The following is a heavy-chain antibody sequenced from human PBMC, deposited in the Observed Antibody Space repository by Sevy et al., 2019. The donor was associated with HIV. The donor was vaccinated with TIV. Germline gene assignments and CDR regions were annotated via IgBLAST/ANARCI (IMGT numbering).Heavy chain of an antibody. D-gene: IGHD3-10*01. J-gene: IGHJ4*02. CDR3: ARDLGILLWFGELNFDY. CDR2: ISAYNGNT. Sequence: ASVKVSCKASGYTFTSYGISWVRQAPGQGLEWMGWISAYNGNTNYAQKLQGRVTMTTDTSTSPAYMELRSLRSDDTAVYYCARDLGILLWFGELNFDYWGQGTLVTVSS. V-gene: IGHV1-18*04. CDR1: GYTFTSYG.